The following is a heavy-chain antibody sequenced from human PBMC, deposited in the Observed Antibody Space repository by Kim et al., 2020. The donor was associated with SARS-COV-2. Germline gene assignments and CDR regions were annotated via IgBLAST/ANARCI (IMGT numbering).Heavy chain of an antibody. CDR2: ISSSSSYI. D-gene: IGHD5-12*01. V-gene: IGHV3-21*01. CDR3: ARDSRRGGLRLEYYYYYGMDV. Sequence: GGSLRLSCAASGFTFSSYSMNWVRQAPGKGLEWVSSISSSSSYIYYADSVKGRFTISRDNAKNSLYLQMNSLRAEDTAVYYCARDSRRGGLRLEYYYYYGMDVWGQGTTVTVSS. J-gene: IGHJ6*02. CDR1: GFTFSSYS.